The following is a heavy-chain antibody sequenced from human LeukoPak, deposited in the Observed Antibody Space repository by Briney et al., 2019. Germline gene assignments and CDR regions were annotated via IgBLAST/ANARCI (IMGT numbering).Heavy chain of an antibody. CDR2: VKSDGSNP. CDR3: ARDIVSGSGSLDC. D-gene: IGHD3-10*01. J-gene: IGHJ4*02. V-gene: IGHV3-74*01. CDR1: RFSFSNYW. Sequence: PGGSLRLSCAASRFSFSNYWMHWVRQAPGKGLVWVSRVKSDGSNPSYADSVKGRFTISRDNAENMLYLQMNTLGAEDTAVYYCARDIVSGSGSLDCWGQGTLVTVSS.